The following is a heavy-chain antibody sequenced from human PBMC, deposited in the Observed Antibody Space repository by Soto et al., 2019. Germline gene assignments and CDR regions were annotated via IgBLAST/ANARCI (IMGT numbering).Heavy chain of an antibody. J-gene: IGHJ6*02. V-gene: IGHV4-59*08. CDR2: VHHSWGS. CDR3: ARQGFGPLHGLVDV. CDR1: GGSISSYY. D-gene: IGHD3-10*01. Sequence: QVQLQESGPGLVKPSETLSLSCTVSGGSISSYYWSWFRQSPGKRMEWIGYVHHSWGSSYNPSLQSRVAISLDTSKSKFSLKVTSVTATDTAGYYCARQGFGPLHGLVDVWGQGTTVTVSS.